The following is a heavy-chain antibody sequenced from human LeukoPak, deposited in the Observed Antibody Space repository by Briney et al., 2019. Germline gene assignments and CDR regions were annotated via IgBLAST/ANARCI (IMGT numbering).Heavy chain of an antibody. V-gene: IGHV4-59*01. CDR3: ARGFYDSSGYYSYAFDI. CDR2: IYYSGST. J-gene: IGHJ3*02. Sequence: SETLSLTCTVSGGSISSYYWSWTRQPPGKGLEWIGYIYYSGSTNYNPSLKSRVTISVDTSKNQFSLKLSSVTAADTAVYHCARGFYDSSGYYSYAFDIWGQGTMVTVSS. CDR1: GGSISSYY. D-gene: IGHD3-22*01.